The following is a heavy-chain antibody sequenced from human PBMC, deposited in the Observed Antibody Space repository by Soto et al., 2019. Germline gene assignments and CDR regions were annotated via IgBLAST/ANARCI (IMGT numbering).Heavy chain of an antibody. Sequence: GSLRLSCAASGFKFSNYWMSWVRQAPGKGLEWVGNIKHDTSEAHYADSVKGRFTITRDNIKNFLFLQMNGLRADDTASYYCARDGLLFSGPYRPSRFDYWGLGTLVTVSS. J-gene: IGHJ4*02. CDR2: IKHDTSEA. D-gene: IGHD3-16*02. CDR3: ARDGLLFSGPYRPSRFDY. CDR1: GFKFSNYW. V-gene: IGHV3-7*03.